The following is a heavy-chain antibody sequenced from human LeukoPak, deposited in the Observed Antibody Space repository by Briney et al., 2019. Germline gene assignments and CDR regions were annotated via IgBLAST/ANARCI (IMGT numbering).Heavy chain of an antibody. CDR2: FYNGGST. CDR1: GGSISSHH. J-gene: IGHJ4*02. V-gene: IGHV4-59*11. D-gene: IGHD3-22*01. CDR3: ARVESDDSSGYSDY. Sequence: SETLSLTCCVSGGSISSHHWSWIRQPPGKGLEWIGDFYNGGSTRYSPSLKSRVTISGDTSKNQFSLKLSSVTAADTAVYYCARVESDDSSGYSDYWGQGTLVTVSP.